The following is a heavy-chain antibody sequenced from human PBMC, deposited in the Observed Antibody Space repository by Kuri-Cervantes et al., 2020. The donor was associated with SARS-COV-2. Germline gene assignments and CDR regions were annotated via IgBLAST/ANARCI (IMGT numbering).Heavy chain of an antibody. CDR3: ARDESSSYPSLFDY. CDR1: GYTFTSYG. Sequence: ASVKVSCKASGYTFTSYGISWVRQAPGQGLEWMGWISAYNGNTNYAQKLQGRVTMTTDTSTSTAYMELRSLRSEDTAVYYCARDESSSYPSLFDYWGQGTLVTVSS. CDR2: ISAYNGNT. V-gene: IGHV1-18*01. J-gene: IGHJ4*02. D-gene: IGHD6-6*01.